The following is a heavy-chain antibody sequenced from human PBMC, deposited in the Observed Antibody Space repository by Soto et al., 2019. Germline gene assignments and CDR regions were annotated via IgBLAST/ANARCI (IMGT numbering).Heavy chain of an antibody. CDR1: GGSISSGGYY. V-gene: IGHV4-31*03. D-gene: IGHD3-10*01. Sequence: QVQLQESGPGLVKPSQTLSLTCTVSGGSISSGGYYWTWIRQHPGKGLEWIGCIYHSGSTYYSPSFKSRVSISVDTSKNQFSLKLYSVTAADTAVYYCAAGELLTWFDPWGQGTLVTVSS. CDR2: IYHSGST. J-gene: IGHJ5*02. CDR3: AAGELLTWFDP.